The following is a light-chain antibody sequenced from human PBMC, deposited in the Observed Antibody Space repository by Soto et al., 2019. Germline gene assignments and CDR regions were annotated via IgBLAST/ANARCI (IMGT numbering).Light chain of an antibody. Sequence: EIVLTQSPGTLSLSLGERATLSCRASQSVSSTYLAWYQQKPGQAPRLLIYGVSSRATGITDRFSGSGSGTEFTLTISRLEPEDFAVYYCQQYGSSPRTFGQGTKVEIK. CDR1: QSVSSTY. CDR3: QQYGSSPRT. V-gene: IGKV3-20*01. CDR2: GVS. J-gene: IGKJ1*01.